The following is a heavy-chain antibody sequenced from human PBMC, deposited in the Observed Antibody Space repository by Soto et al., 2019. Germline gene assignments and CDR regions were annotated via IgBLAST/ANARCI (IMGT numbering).Heavy chain of an antibody. CDR2: IYYSGST. CDR1: GGSISSYY. J-gene: IGHJ4*02. D-gene: IGHD2-15*01. Sequence: QVQLQESGPGLVKPSETLSLTCTVSGGSISSYYWSWIRQPPGKGLEWMGYIYYSGSTNYNPSLKSRVTISVDTSKNQFSLKLSSVTAADTAVYYCARAEGGCSGGSCYSGYFDYWGQGTLVTVSS. CDR3: ARAEGGCSGGSCYSGYFDY. V-gene: IGHV4-59*01.